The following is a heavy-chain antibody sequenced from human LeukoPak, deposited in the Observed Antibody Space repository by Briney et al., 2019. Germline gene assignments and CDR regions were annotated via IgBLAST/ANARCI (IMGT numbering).Heavy chain of an antibody. CDR1: GGSISSYY. V-gene: IGHV4-59*01. D-gene: IGHD2-2*01. J-gene: IGHJ3*02. CDR3: ARVQDIVVVPAAMGAFDI. CDR2: IYYSGGT. Sequence: SETLSLTCTVSGGSISSYYWSWIRQPPGKGLEWIGYIYYSGGTNYNPSLKSRVTISVDTSKNQFSLKLSSVTAADTAVYYRARVQDIVVVPAAMGAFDIWGQGTMVTVSS.